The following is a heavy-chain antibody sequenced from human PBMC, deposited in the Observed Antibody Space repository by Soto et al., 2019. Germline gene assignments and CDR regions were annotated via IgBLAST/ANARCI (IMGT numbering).Heavy chain of an antibody. D-gene: IGHD4-17*01. CDR1: GFTFSSYG. CDR3: AKGGMTTVTTGAFDI. V-gene: IGHV3-30*18. CDR2: ISYDGSNK. J-gene: IGHJ3*02. Sequence: GGSLRLSCAASGFTFSSYGMHWVRQAPGKGLEWVAVISYDGSNKYYADSVKGRFTISRDNSKNTLYLQMNSLRAEDTAVYYCAKGGMTTVTTGAFDIWGQGTMVTVSS.